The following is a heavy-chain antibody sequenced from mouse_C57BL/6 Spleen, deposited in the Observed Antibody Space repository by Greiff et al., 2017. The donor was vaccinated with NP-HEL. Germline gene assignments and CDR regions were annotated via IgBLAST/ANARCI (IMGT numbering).Heavy chain of an antibody. V-gene: IGHV1-15*01. CDR1: GYTFTDYE. CDR2: IDPETGGT. Sequence: QVQLKESGAELVRPGASVTLSCKASGYTFTDYEMLWVKQTPVHGLEWIGAIDPETGGTAYNQKFKGKAILTADKSSSTAYMELRSLTSEDSAVYYCTRLLRDYWGQGTTLTVSS. D-gene: IGHD1-1*01. CDR3: TRLLRDY. J-gene: IGHJ2*01.